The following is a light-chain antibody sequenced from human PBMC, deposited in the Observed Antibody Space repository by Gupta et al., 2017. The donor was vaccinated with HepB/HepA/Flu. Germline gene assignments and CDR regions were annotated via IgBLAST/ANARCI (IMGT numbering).Light chain of an antibody. V-gene: IGLV2-8*01. Sequence: QSAPTQPPPAPGSPGQSVTISCTGTSRDIGAYNLVSWYQQHPGKAPNLIIYDVFQRPSGVPDRFSGSKSGNTASLTVSGLQAEDEADYYCFSYAGNDNWVFGGGTKVTVL. CDR3: FSYAGNDNWV. CDR1: SRDIGAYNL. J-gene: IGLJ1*01. CDR2: DVF.